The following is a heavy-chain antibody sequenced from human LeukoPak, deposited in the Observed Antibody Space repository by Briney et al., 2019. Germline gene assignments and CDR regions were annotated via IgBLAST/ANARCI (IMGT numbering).Heavy chain of an antibody. CDR3: AREYSGSYHFDY. D-gene: IGHD1-26*01. J-gene: IGHJ4*02. CDR1: GFPFSSYW. CDR2: IKQDGSKK. Sequence: GGSLRLSCVASGFPFSSYWMTWVRQAPGKGLEWVANIKQDGSKKSYVDSVKGRFTISRDNAKNSLYLQMNSLRAEDTAVYYCAREYSGSYHFDYWGQGTLVTVSS. V-gene: IGHV3-7*03.